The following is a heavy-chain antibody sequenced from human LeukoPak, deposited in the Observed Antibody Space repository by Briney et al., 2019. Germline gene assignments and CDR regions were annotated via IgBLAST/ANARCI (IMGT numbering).Heavy chain of an antibody. J-gene: IGHJ4*02. CDR2: ISGNGGST. CDR3: AKVDIGSWYVY. D-gene: IGHD6-13*01. V-gene: IGHV3-20*04. CDR1: GFTFDDYG. Sequence: GGSLRLSCAASGFTFDDYGMSWVRQAPGNGLKWCSGISGNGGSTGYADSVKGRFTISRDNSKNTLYLQMNSLRVEDTAVYYCAKVDIGSWYVYWGQGTLVTVSS.